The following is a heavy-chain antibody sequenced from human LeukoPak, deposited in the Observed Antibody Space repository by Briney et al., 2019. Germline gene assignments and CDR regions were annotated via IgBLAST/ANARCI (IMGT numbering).Heavy chain of an antibody. CDR1: EYTFTSYS. D-gene: IGHD1-26*01. V-gene: IGHV1-3*01. CDR2: INAGNGNT. CDR3: ARFLGGSYGMDV. Sequence: ASVKVSCKASEYTFTSYSMHWVRQAPGQRLGWMGWINAGNGNTKFSQKFQGRVTITRDTSASTAYMELSSLRSEDTAVYYCARFLGGSYGMDVWGQGTTVTVSS. J-gene: IGHJ6*02.